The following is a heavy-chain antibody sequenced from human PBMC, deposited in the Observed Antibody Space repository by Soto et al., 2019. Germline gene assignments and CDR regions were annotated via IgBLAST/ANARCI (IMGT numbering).Heavy chain of an antibody. CDR1: GYTFTSYG. CDR3: ARVEYSYDYIWGSYKTLTVRAFDI. V-gene: IGHV1-18*01. CDR2: ISAYNGNT. Sequence: ASVKVSCKASGYTFTSYGISWVRQAPGQGLEWMGWISAYNGNTNYAQKLQGRVTMTTDTSTSTAYMELRSLRSDDTAVYYCARVEYSYDYIWGSYKTLTVRAFDIWGQGTMVTVSS. J-gene: IGHJ3*02. D-gene: IGHD3-16*01.